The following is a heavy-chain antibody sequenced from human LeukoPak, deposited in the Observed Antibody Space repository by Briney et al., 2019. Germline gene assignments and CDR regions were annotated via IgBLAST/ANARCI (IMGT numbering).Heavy chain of an antibody. CDR1: GFSFRTYG. V-gene: IGHV3-23*01. J-gene: IGHJ4*02. CDR2: LTSGGST. Sequence: GGSLRLSCAASGFSFRTYGMSWVRQAPGEGLEWVSTLTSGGSTYYGDSVKGRFTISRDNSKNTLYLQMNSLRAGDTAVYYCAKVQQLAQFPSFDYWGQGTLVTVSS. D-gene: IGHD6-6*01. CDR3: AKVQQLAQFPSFDY.